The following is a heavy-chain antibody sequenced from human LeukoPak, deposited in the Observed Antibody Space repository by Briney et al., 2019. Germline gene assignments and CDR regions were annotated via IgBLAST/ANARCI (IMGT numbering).Heavy chain of an antibody. V-gene: IGHV1-69*05. CDR3: AGSDSSSSGYAFDI. Sequence: GASVKVSCKASGGTFSSYAISWVRQAPGQGLEWMGGIIPIFGTANYAQKFQGRVTITTDESTSTAYMELSSLRSEDTAVCYCAGSDSSSSGYAFDIWGQGTMVTVSS. D-gene: IGHD6-6*01. J-gene: IGHJ3*02. CDR1: GGTFSSYA. CDR2: IIPIFGTA.